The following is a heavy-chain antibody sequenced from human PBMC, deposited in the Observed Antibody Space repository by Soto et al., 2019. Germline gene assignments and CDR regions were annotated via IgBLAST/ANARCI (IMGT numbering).Heavy chain of an antibody. Sequence: SETLSLTCAGYGGSFSGYYWSWIRQPPGKGLEWIGEINHSGSTNYNPSLKSRVTISVDTSKNQFSLKLSSVTAADTAVYYCARGTTMVRGVIIILYYYGMDVWGQGTTVTVSS. CDR2: INHSGST. J-gene: IGHJ6*02. CDR3: ARGTTMVRGVIIILYYYGMDV. D-gene: IGHD3-10*01. CDR1: GGSFSGYY. V-gene: IGHV4-34*01.